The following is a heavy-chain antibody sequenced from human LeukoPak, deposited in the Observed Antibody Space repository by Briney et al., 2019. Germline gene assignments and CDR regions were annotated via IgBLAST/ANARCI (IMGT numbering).Heavy chain of an antibody. Sequence: PSETLSFTCNVSGYSISSGYYWGWIRQPPGKGLEWTATVHQSGATYYNPSLKSRVIISVDTSNNRFSLKLSSVTAADTAVYYCARLGVIGRTFDYWGQGTLVTVSS. CDR2: VHQSGAT. D-gene: IGHD2-21*01. CDR1: GYSISSGYY. J-gene: IGHJ4*02. CDR3: ARLGVIGRTFDY. V-gene: IGHV4-38-2*02.